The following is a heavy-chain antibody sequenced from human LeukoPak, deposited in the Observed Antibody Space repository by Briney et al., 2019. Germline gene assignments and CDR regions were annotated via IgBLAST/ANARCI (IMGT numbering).Heavy chain of an antibody. CDR2: ISYSGST. D-gene: IGHD2-2*01. CDR1: GGSISSGGYS. J-gene: IGHJ5*02. Sequence: SETLSLTCAVSGGSISSGGYSWSWIRQPPGKGLEWIGYISYSGSTFYNPSLKSRLTISVDTSKNQFSLKLSSVTAAATAVYYCARHSSTSHWGFDPWGQGTLVTVSS. CDR3: ARHSSTSHWGFDP. V-gene: IGHV4-30-4*07.